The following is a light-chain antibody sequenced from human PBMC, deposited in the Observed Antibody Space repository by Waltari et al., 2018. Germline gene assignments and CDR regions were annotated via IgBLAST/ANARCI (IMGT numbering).Light chain of an antibody. J-gene: IGLJ3*02. CDR1: SSDVGGYNF. Sequence: QSALTQPPSASGSPGQSVTISCTGTSSDVGGYNFVSWYQQLPGKAPKLMIFEVTKRPSGVPDRFPGTKSGNTASLAVSGLQAEDEADYYCSSFAGTKNWVFGGGTKLTVL. V-gene: IGLV2-8*01. CDR2: EVT. CDR3: SSFAGTKNWV.